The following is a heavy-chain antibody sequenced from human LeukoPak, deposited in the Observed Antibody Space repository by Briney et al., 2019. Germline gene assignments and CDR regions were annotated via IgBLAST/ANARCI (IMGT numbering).Heavy chain of an antibody. V-gene: IGHV3-7*01. CDR3: ATYSSLNRREFQF. CDR2: IKTDGSEK. Sequence: GGSLRLSCEGSGLTFSNYWMGWVRQAPGKGLQCVANIKTDGSEKYYVDSVKGRFTISRDNAKNSLYLQMNSLRAEDTAVYYCATYSSLNRREFQFWGQGTLLTVSS. D-gene: IGHD3-22*01. CDR1: GLTFSNYW. J-gene: IGHJ1*01.